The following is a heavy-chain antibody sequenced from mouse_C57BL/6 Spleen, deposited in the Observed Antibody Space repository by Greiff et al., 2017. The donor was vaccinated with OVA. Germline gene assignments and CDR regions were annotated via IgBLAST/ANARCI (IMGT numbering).Heavy chain of an antibody. J-gene: IGHJ2*01. CDR1: GYTFTDYN. V-gene: IGHV1-22*01. D-gene: IGHD2-4*01. CDR2: INPNNGGT. Sequence: EVQLQQSGPELVKPGASVKMSCKASGYTFTDYNMHWVKQSHGKSLEWIGYINPNNGGTSYNQKFKGKATLTVNKSSSTAYMGLRSLTSEDSAVYDCARGGGVYDYGGYWGQGTTLTVSS. CDR3: ARGGGVYDYGGY.